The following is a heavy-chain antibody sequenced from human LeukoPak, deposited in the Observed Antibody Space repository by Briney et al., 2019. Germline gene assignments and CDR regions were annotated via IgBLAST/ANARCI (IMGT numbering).Heavy chain of an antibody. J-gene: IGHJ6*02. CDR3: ARDRAIFGVVREDHYYYYGMDV. D-gene: IGHD3-3*01. V-gene: IGHV3-48*03. Sequence: PGGSLRLSCAASGFTSSSYEMNWVRQAPGKGLEWVSYISSSGSTIYYADSVKGRFTISRDNAKNSLYLQMNSLRAEDTAVYYCARDRAIFGVVREDHYYYYGMDVWGQGTTVTVSS. CDR2: ISSSGSTI. CDR1: GFTSSSYE.